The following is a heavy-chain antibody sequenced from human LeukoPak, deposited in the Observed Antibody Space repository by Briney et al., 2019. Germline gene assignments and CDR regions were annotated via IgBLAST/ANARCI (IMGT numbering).Heavy chain of an antibody. Sequence: PGGSLRLSCAASGFTFSSYAMSWVRQAPGKGLEWVSAISGSGGSTYYVDSVKGRFTISRDNSKNTLYLQMNSLRAEDTAVYYCAKGGIITMIVVVISTNYFDYWGQGTLVTVSS. CDR2: ISGSGGST. CDR1: GFTFSSYA. D-gene: IGHD3-22*01. CDR3: AKGGIITMIVVVISTNYFDY. V-gene: IGHV3-23*01. J-gene: IGHJ4*02.